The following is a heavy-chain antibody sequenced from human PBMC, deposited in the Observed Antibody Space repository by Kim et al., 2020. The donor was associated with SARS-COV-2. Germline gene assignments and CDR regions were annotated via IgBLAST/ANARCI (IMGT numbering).Heavy chain of an antibody. D-gene: IGHD3-9*01. CDR1: GGSFSSSSYY. Sequence: SETLSLTCTVSGGSFSSSSYYWGWIRQPPGKGLEWIGSIYYSGSTYYNPSLKSRVTISVDTSKNQLSLKLRSVTAADTAVYYCARPRGYDILTGYNGWWNWVNPWGKGTLITVSS. V-gene: IGHV4-39*01. J-gene: IGHJ5*02. CDR2: IYYSGST. CDR3: ARPRGYDILTGYNGWWNWVNP.